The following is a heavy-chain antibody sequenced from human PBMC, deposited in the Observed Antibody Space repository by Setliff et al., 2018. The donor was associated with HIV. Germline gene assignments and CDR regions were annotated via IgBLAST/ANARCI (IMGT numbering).Heavy chain of an antibody. V-gene: IGHV4-4*09. Sequence: SETLSLTCTVSGGSISGYHWNWLRKTPGKGLEWIGYIYTSRGTNYNHSLRTRVIISVDTSNQFSLKLRSVTAADAAVYYCARSPSYRSSWEYYFDYWGQGILVTVSS. CDR3: ARSPSYRSSWEYYFDY. J-gene: IGHJ4*02. D-gene: IGHD6-13*01. CDR2: IYTSRGT. CDR1: GGSISGYH.